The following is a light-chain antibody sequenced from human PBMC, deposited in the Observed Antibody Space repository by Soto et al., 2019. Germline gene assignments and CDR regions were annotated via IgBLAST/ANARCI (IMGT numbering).Light chain of an antibody. V-gene: IGKV3-11*01. CDR1: QRVSSY. CDR2: DAS. CDR3: QQRSNWPPLT. J-gene: IGKJ4*01. Sequence: EIVLTQSPATLSLSPGERATLSCRASQRVSSYLAWYQQKPGQAPRLLIYDASNRATGIPARFSGSGSGTDFTLNISSLEPEDFAVYDCQQRSNWPPLTFGGGTKVEIK.